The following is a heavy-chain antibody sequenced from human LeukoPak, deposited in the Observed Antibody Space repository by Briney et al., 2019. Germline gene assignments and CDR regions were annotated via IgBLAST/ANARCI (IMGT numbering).Heavy chain of an antibody. CDR2: INPNSGGT. CDR3: ARLRADQFDY. Sequence: GESLKISCKGFGYSFSSHWLGWVRQAPGQGLEGMGWINPNSGGTNYAQKLQGRVTMTRDTSISTAYMELSRLRSDDTAVYYCARLRADQFDYWGQGTLITVSS. CDR1: GYSFSSHW. J-gene: IGHJ4*02. V-gene: IGHV1-2*02. D-gene: IGHD5-12*01.